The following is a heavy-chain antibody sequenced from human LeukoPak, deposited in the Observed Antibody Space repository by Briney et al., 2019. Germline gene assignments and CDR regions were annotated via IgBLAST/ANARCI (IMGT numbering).Heavy chain of an antibody. Sequence: ASVKVSCKASGYTFTNYYIHWVRQAPGQGLEWMGLINPRDGSTTYAQRFQGRVTMTRETSTSTVYMDLSNLRSDDTAVYYCAKSYGSGHAHDFWGQGTLVTVSS. CDR3: AKSYGSGHAHDF. V-gene: IGHV1-46*01. D-gene: IGHD3-10*01. J-gene: IGHJ4*02. CDR2: INPRDGST. CDR1: GYTFTNYY.